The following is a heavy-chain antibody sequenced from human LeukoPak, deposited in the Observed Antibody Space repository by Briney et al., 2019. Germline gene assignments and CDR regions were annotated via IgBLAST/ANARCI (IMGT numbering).Heavy chain of an antibody. CDR2: IYYTGRT. D-gene: IGHD3-10*02. CDR1: GVSISSSSYY. J-gene: IGHJ4*02. V-gene: IGHV4-39*01. CDR3: ARQNVVYSGSYFLDY. Sequence: SETLSLTCTVSGVSISSSSYYWGWIRQPPGKGLEWIGNIYYTGRTYYKPSLKSRVTISIDTSKNQCSLKLSSVTAADTAVYYCARQNVVYSGSYFLDYWGQGTLATVSS.